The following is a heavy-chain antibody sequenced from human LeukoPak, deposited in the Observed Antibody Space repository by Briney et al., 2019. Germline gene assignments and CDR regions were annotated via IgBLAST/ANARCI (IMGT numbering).Heavy chain of an antibody. Sequence: GGSLRLSCAASGFTFSSYSMNWVRQAPGKGLEWVSSITRSSNYIYYADSVKGRFTISRDNAKNSLYLQMNSLRAEDTAVYYCARDYESSSGYGDYLEDDAFDIWGQGTMVTVSS. J-gene: IGHJ3*02. CDR3: ARDYESSSGYGDYLEDDAFDI. V-gene: IGHV3-21*04. D-gene: IGHD4-17*01. CDR1: GFTFSSYS. CDR2: ITRSSNYI.